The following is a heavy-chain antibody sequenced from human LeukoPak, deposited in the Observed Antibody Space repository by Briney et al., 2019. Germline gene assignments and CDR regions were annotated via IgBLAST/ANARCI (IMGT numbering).Heavy chain of an antibody. CDR1: GGSISSGSYS. CDR3: ARRGSDDILTGYYVESWFDP. J-gene: IGHJ5*02. Sequence: PSETLSLTCSVSGGSISSGSYSWVWIRQPPGKGLEWIGTIDYSGGISYKLSLRSRVTISVDTPKNQFSLKVTSVTAADTAVYYCARRGSDDILTGYYVESWFDPWGQGTLVTVSS. CDR2: IDYSGGI. D-gene: IGHD3-9*01. V-gene: IGHV4-39*01.